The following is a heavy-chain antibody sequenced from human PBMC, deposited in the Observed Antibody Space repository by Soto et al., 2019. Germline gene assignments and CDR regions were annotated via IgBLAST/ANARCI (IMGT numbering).Heavy chain of an antibody. V-gene: IGHV5-51*01. CDR2: IYPGDSYT. Sequence: GESLKISCTAPGYSFTSYCIGSVRHLPGKCLERMGIIYPGDSYTIYSPSFQGHFTISADKSISTAYLQWSSLKASDTAMYYCATHIFHDYSKAMYYYYGMDVWRQGTTDTV. J-gene: IGHJ6*01. CDR1: GYSFTSYC. CDR3: ATHIFHDYSKAMYYYYGMDV. D-gene: IGHD3-3*02.